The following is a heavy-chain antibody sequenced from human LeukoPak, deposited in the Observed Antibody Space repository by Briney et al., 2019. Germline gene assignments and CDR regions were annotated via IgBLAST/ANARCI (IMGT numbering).Heavy chain of an antibody. CDR1: GYTFNTYG. CDR2: ISVSRGDT. J-gene: IGHJ4*02. D-gene: IGHD1-1*01. CDR3: VRDDWRGLGNRNDVANFDY. Sequence: ASVKVSCKASGYTFNTYGMSWVRQAPGQGLEWMAWISVSRGDTQYAQKFQGRVTMTTDTSTSTAYLGLRSLRSDDTAVYYCVRDDWRGLGNRNDVANFDYWGQGTLVTVSS. V-gene: IGHV1-18*01.